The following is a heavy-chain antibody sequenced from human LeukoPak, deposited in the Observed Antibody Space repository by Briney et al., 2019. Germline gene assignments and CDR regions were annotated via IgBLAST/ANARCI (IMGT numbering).Heavy chain of an antibody. Sequence: SGTLSLTCAVSGGSITSANWWSWVRQSPGKGLEWTGEIYHTGNTNYNPSLNSRVSISLDTSKNQFSLKLSSVTAADTAVYYCGRAPGYDFWSGYYTLYDAFDIWGKGQWSPSLQ. CDR1: GGSITSANW. V-gene: IGHV4-4*02. D-gene: IGHD3-3*01. CDR3: GRAPGYDFWSGYYTLYDAFDI. CDR2: IYHTGNT. J-gene: IGHJ3*02.